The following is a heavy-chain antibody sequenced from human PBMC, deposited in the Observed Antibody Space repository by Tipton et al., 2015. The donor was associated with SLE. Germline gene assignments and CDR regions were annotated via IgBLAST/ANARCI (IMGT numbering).Heavy chain of an antibody. CDR1: GFNFGAYW. CDR3: TRGIDPGSSRISDY. J-gene: IGHJ4*02. Sequence: SLRLSCVASGFNFGAYWMHWVRQAPGKGLVWISRTNQDGAIRSYEGSVKGRFIISRDNSKSTLYLQMNNVRVEDTALYYCTRGIDPGSSRISDYWGQGTMVSVSS. D-gene: IGHD2-15*01. CDR2: TNQDGAIR. V-gene: IGHV3-74*01.